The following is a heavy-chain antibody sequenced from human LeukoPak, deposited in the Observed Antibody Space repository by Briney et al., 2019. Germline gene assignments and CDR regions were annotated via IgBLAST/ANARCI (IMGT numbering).Heavy chain of an antibody. V-gene: IGHV1-8*01. Sequence: ASVKVSCKASGYTFTSYDINWVRQATGQGLEWMGWINPNSGNTGYAQKFQGRVTMTRDTSISTAYMELSRLRSDDTAVYYCARGFLAPPFDIWGQGTMVTVSS. CDR3: ARGFLAPPFDI. CDR2: INPNSGNT. D-gene: IGHD2-15*01. CDR1: GYTFTSYD. J-gene: IGHJ3*02.